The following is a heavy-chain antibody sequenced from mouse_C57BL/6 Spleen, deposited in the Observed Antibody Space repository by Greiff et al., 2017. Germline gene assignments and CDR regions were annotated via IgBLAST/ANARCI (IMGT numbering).Heavy chain of an antibody. J-gene: IGHJ2*01. V-gene: IGHV1-26*01. CDR3: ARSITTVVAPGY. D-gene: IGHD1-1*01. CDR2: INPNNGGT. Sequence: EVQLQQSGPELVKPGASVKISCKASGYTFPDYYMNWVKQSHGKSLEWIGDINPNNGGTSYNQKFKGKATLTVDKSSSTAYMELLSLTSEDSAVYYCARSITTVVAPGYWGQGTTLTVSS. CDR1: GYTFPDYY.